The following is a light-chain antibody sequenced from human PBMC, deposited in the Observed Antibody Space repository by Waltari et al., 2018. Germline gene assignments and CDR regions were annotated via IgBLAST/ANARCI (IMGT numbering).Light chain of an antibody. CDR2: EVS. CDR3: SSYTSSSTLGV. J-gene: IGLJ1*01. CDR1: SSDIGGYNF. V-gene: IGLV2-14*01. Sequence: QSALTQPASVSGSPGQSITISCTGTSSDIGGYNFVSWYQQHPDKAPKLMIYEVSSRPSGVSHRFSGSKSGNTASLTISGLQAEDEADFYCSSYTSSSTLGVFGTGTKVTVL.